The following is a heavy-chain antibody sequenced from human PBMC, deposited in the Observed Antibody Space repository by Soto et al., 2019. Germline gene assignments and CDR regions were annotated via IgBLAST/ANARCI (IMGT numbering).Heavy chain of an antibody. J-gene: IGHJ4*02. CDR1: GGSISSSNW. V-gene: IGHV4-4*02. CDR3: ARGQNCSSTSCYGGFDY. CDR2: IYHSGST. D-gene: IGHD2-2*01. Sequence: PSETLSLTCAVSGGSISSSNWWSWVRQPPGKGLEWIGEIYHSGSTNYNPSLKSRVTISVDKSKNQFSLKLSSVTAADTAVYYCARGQNCSSTSCYGGFDYWGQGTLVTVSS.